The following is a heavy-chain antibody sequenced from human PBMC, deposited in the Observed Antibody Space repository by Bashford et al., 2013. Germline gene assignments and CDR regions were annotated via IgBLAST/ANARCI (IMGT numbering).Heavy chain of an antibody. CDR2: IYHSGIA. CDR1: GVSVSSGSHY. V-gene: IGHV4-61*01. CDR3: ASEAPNYYYGVDV. J-gene: IGHJ6*02. Sequence: SETLSLTCNVTGVSVSSGSHYWSWIRQPPGKGLEWIGNIYHSGIANYNPSLKRRVTISIDTSKSQFSLQLTSVSAADTAVYYCASEAPNYYYGVDVWGQGTTVTVSS.